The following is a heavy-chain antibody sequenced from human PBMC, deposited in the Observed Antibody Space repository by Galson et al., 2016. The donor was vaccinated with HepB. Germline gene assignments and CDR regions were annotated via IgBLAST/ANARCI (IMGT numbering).Heavy chain of an antibody. Sequence: CAISGDSVSNDHSAWHWIRQSASGGLEWLGRTYYRSEWYHDYAESVQGRIAIIPDTSTNQLSLQLNTVTPEDTALYYCAGAKAAGTAFYLWGQGTMVTVSS. CDR1: GDSVSNDHSA. V-gene: IGHV6-1*01. CDR2: TYYRSEWYH. CDR3: AGAKAAGTAFYL. D-gene: IGHD6-13*01. J-gene: IGHJ3*01.